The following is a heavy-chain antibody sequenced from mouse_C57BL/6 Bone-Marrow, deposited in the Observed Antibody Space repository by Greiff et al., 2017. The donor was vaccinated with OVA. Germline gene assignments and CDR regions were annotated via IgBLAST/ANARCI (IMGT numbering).Heavy chain of an antibody. V-gene: IGHV1-4*01. CDR1: GYTFTSYT. CDR3: ARPNYFDY. Sequence: LQESGAELARPGASVKMSCKASGYTFTSYTMHWVKQRPGQGLEWIGYINPSSGYTKYNQKFKDKATLTADKSSSTAYMQLSSLTSEDSAVYYCARPNYFDYWGQGTTLTVSS. J-gene: IGHJ2*01. CDR2: INPSSGYT.